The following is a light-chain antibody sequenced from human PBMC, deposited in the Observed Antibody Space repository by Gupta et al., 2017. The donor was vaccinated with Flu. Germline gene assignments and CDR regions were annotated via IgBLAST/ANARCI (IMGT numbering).Light chain of an antibody. CDR3: SSYTSSYTFV. CDR1: SSDVGTYNR. CDR2: EVS. J-gene: IGLJ1*01. Sequence: QSALPQPPSLSGSPGQSFTISCTGTSSDVGTYNRVSWYQQSPGTAPKLMIYEVSNRPPEVPDRFSGSKSGNTASLTISGLQGEDEADYYCSSYTSSYTFVFGTGTKVTVL. V-gene: IGLV2-18*02.